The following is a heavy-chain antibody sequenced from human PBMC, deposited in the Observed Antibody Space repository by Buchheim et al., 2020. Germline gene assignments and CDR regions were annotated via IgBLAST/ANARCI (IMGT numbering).Heavy chain of an antibody. CDR1: GFTFSNFE. V-gene: IGHV3-48*03. CDR2: ISSSGSTV. CDR3: SRGPNTVTTPGDY. D-gene: IGHD4-17*01. Sequence: EVQLVESGGGLVQPGGSLRLSCIASGFTFSNFEMNWVRQAPGKGLEWVSYISSSGSTVYYADSVKGRFTVSRDDAKNSLYLQMNRLRAEDTAVYYCSRGPNTVTTPGDYWGQGTL. J-gene: IGHJ4*02.